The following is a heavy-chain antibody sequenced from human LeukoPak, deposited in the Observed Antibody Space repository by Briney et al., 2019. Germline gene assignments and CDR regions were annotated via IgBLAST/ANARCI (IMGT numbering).Heavy chain of an antibody. V-gene: IGHV3-48*03. D-gene: IGHD4/OR15-4a*01. CDR1: GFTFSNFE. CDR2: ISGRDNTM. J-gene: IGHJ3*02. Sequence: GGSLRLFCATSGFTFSNFEMNWVRQAPGQGLEWVAYISGRDNTMYYADSVKGRFTISRDNARNALYLQMNSLRAEDTAIYYCARDRGTTMVRSFDIWGQGTMVTVSS. CDR3: ARDRGTTMVRSFDI.